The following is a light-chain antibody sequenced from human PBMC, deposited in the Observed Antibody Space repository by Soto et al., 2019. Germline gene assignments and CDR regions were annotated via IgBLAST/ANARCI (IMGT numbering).Light chain of an antibody. Sequence: QAVVTQEPSLAVSPGGTVTLTCGSSTGAVTSGHYPYWFQQKPGQAPRTLIYDATNKHSLTPARFSGSLLGGKAALTLSGALPEDEAEYFCLLSYDSSRQVFGGGTQLTVL. CDR2: DAT. V-gene: IGLV7-46*01. CDR1: TGAVTSGHY. J-gene: IGLJ3*02. CDR3: LLSYDSSRQV.